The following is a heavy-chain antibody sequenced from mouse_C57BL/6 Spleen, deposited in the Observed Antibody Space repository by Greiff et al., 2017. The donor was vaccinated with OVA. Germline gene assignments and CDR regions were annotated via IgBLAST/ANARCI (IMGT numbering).Heavy chain of an antibody. CDR3: ARGGGSSASWFAY. CDR2: IHPNSGST. Sequence: QVQLQQPGAELVKPGASVKLSCKASGYTFTSYWMHWVKQRPGQGLEWLGMIHPNSGSTNYTEKFKSKATLTVDKSSSTAYMQISSLTSEDSAVYFCARGGGSSASWFAYWGQGTLVTVSA. D-gene: IGHD1-1*01. V-gene: IGHV1-64*01. CDR1: GYTFTSYW. J-gene: IGHJ3*01.